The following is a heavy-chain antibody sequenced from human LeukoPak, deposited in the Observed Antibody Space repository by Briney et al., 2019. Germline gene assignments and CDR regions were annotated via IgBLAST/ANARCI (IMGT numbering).Heavy chain of an antibody. D-gene: IGHD3-10*01. Sequence: RGSLRLSCAASGFIFNEYGMHWVRQAPGKGLEWVAVTSFDGSNAYYADSVKGRFTISRDNSENTLYLQMNSLRVEDTAVYYCAKGPFYGSGTLDYWGQGTLVTVSS. CDR3: AKGPFYGSGTLDY. V-gene: IGHV3-30*18. CDR2: TSFDGSNA. J-gene: IGHJ4*02. CDR1: GFIFNEYG.